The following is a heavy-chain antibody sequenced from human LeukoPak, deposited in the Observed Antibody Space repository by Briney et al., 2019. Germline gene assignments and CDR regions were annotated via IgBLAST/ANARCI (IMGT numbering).Heavy chain of an antibody. D-gene: IGHD5-24*01. CDR3: ATPPPATRHFDY. CDR2: IPYDGSNK. CDR1: GFTFSSYA. J-gene: IGHJ4*02. V-gene: IGHV3-30*04. Sequence: QPGGSLRLSCAASGFTFSSYAMHWVRQAPGKGLEWVALIPYDGSNKYYADSVKGRFTISRDNSKNTLYLQMNSLRAEDTAVYYCATPPPATRHFDYWGQGTLVTVSS.